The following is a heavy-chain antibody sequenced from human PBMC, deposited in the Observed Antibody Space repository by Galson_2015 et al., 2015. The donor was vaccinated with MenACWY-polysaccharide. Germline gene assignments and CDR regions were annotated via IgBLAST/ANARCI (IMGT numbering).Heavy chain of an antibody. J-gene: IGHJ3*02. CDR3: AREVSRIVVLAFDI. D-gene: IGHD1-26*01. CDR2: IQNDGSNK. Sequence: SLRLSCAGSGSRFSNSGIHWVRQAPGKGLEWVAVIQNDGSNKVYADSVKGRFTISRDNSKNTVFLEMNTLGVEDTAVYYCAREVSRIVVLAFDIWCQVTMV. CDR1: GSRFSNSG. V-gene: IGHV3-33*01.